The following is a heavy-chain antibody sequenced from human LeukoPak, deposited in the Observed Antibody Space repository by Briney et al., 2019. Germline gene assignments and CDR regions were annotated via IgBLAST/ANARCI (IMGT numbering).Heavy chain of an antibody. CDR3: APCGGSCYFYAFDI. CDR2: IVVGSGNT. Sequence: SVKLSCTASGFTFTSSAMQWVRQARGQRLEWIGWIVVGSGNTNYAQKFQERVTITRDMSTSTAYMEMSSLRSEDTAVYYCAPCGGSCYFYAFDIWGEGTMVTVSS. J-gene: IGHJ3*02. V-gene: IGHV1-58*02. D-gene: IGHD2-15*01. CDR1: GFTFTSSA.